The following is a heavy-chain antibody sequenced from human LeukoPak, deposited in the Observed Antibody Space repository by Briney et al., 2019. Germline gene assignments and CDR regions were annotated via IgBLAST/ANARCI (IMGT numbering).Heavy chain of an antibody. Sequence: GGSLRLSCAASGLTFRNYAMSWVRQAPGKGLEWVSVICANDGNAYYADAVKGRFTISRDNSKNTLYLQMNSLRAEDTAVYYCAKDLGSVVTPPSLDYWGQGTLVTVSS. CDR3: AKDLGSVVTPPSLDY. CDR1: GLTFRNYA. V-gene: IGHV3-23*01. D-gene: IGHD4-23*01. J-gene: IGHJ4*02. CDR2: ICANDGNA.